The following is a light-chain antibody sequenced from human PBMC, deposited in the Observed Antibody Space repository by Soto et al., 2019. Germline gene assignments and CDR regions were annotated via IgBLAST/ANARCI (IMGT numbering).Light chain of an antibody. Sequence: QSVLTQPPSASGTPGQRVTISCSGSSSNIGSNTVNWYQQLPGTAPKLLIHANNQRPSGVPDRFSGSKSGTSASLAISWLQSEEADYYCAAWDYSLNGYVFGTGTKVTVL. CDR3: AAWDYSLNGYV. CDR1: SSNIGSNT. V-gene: IGLV1-44*01. J-gene: IGLJ1*01. CDR2: ANN.